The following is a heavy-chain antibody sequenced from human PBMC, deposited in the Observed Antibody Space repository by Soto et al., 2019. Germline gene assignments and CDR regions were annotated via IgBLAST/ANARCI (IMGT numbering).Heavy chain of an antibody. V-gene: IGHV4-59*08. J-gene: IGHJ6*03. D-gene: IGHD3-22*01. CDR1: GGSINSYY. CDR2: IYYSGST. CDR3: ARTQETYSSARNYYYYMDV. Sequence: SETLSLTCTVSGGSINSYYWSWIRQPPGKGLEWIAYIYYSGSTNYNPSLKSRVTVSVGTSKNQFFLKLSSVTAADTAVYYCARTQETYSSARNYYYYMDVWGKGTTVTVSS.